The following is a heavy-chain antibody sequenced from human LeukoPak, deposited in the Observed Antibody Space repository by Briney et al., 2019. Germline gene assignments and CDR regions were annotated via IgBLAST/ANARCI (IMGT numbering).Heavy chain of an antibody. D-gene: IGHD7-27*01. CDR1: GFTFSSYG. J-gene: IGHJ4*02. Sequence: GGSLRLSCAASGFTFSSYGMHWVRQAPGKGLEWVAVIWYDGSNKYYADSVKGRFTISRDNSKNTLYLQMNSLRAEDTAVYYCAKPFYMFSGERNYFDYWGQGTLVTVSS. V-gene: IGHV3-33*06. CDR3: AKPFYMFSGERNYFDY. CDR2: IWYDGSNK.